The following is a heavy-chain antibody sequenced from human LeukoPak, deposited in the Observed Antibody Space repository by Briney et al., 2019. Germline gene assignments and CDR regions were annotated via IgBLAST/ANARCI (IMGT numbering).Heavy chain of an antibody. V-gene: IGHV3-9*01. D-gene: IGHD6-19*01. Sequence: GGSLRLSCVASGFKFDDFAMFWVRQVPGKGLDWVAHVSWSGAQTGYADSVKGRFTISRDNAKNSLFLEMDSLRSEDTAFYFCAKAITAVAGYDAFDVWGQGTKVIVFS. J-gene: IGHJ3*01. CDR1: GFKFDDFA. CDR3: AKAITAVAGYDAFDV. CDR2: VSWSGAQT.